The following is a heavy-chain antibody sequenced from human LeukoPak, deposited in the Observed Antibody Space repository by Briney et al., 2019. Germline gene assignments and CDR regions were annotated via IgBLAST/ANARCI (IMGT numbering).Heavy chain of an antibody. CDR2: ISSSSSYI. V-gene: IGHV3-21*01. J-gene: IGHJ4*02. D-gene: IGHD5-12*01. Sequence: GGTLRLSCAASGFTFSSYGMSWVRQAPGKGLEWVSSISSSSSYIYYADSVKGRFTISRDNAKNSLYLQMNSLRAEDTAVYYCARDSYSGYDRLLNWGQGTLVTVSS. CDR3: ARDSYSGYDRLLN. CDR1: GFTFSSYG.